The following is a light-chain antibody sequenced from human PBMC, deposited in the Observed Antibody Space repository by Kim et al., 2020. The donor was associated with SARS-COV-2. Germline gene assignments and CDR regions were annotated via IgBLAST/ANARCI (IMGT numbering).Light chain of an antibody. CDR2: GAS. CDR3: QQYDTFTLS. J-gene: IGKJ4*01. CDR1: QDIGNF. V-gene: IGKV1-16*01. Sequence: DIQMSQSPSSLSASIGDRVTVTCRASQDIGNFLAWFQQRPGQAPKSLIYGASTLQSGVPSRFSGGGSGTEFTLTISRLQPEDFATYYCQQYDTFTLSFGGGTQV.